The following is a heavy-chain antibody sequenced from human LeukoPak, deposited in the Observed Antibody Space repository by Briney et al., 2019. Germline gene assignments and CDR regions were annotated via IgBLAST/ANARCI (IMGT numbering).Heavy chain of an antibody. CDR2: VTCSGRST. J-gene: IGHJ4*02. D-gene: IGHD3-16*01. Sequence: ETLSLTCTVSGGSISSSSYYWGWIRQPPGKGLEWVSAVTCSGRSTCYADSVEGRFTISRDNSMNTLYLQMNSLRAEDTAVYFCAKDLLTTTWGYFDYWGQGTLVTVSS. V-gene: IGHV3-23*01. CDR1: GGSISSSSYY. CDR3: AKDLLTTTWGYFDY.